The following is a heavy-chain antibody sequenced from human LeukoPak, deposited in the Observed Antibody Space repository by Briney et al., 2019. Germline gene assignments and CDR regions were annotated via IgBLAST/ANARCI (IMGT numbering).Heavy chain of an antibody. V-gene: IGHV3-23*01. D-gene: IGHD3-16*02. CDR1: GFTLNSYA. Sequence: PGGSLRLSCAASGFTLNSYAMSWVRQAPGEGLEWVSGISVSGPNTYYADSVKGRFTISRDNSKNTLYLQMNSLRAEDTAVYYCAKGDDYVWGSYRYSDYWGQGTLVTVSS. J-gene: IGHJ4*02. CDR2: ISVSGPNT. CDR3: AKGDDYVWGSYRYSDY.